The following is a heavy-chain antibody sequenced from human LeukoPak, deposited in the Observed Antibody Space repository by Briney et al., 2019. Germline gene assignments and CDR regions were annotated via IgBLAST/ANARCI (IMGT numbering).Heavy chain of an antibody. V-gene: IGHV4-59*01. CDR1: GDSISDYY. J-gene: IGHJ3*02. Sequence: PSETLSLTCTVSGDSISDYYWSWLRQPPGKGLEWIGYIYYTGSTNYNPSLKSRVTISVDTSKIHFSLKLNSVTAADTAVYYCARDRGYSYGYAFDIWGQGTMVTVSS. CDR2: IYYTGST. D-gene: IGHD5-18*01. CDR3: ARDRGYSYGYAFDI.